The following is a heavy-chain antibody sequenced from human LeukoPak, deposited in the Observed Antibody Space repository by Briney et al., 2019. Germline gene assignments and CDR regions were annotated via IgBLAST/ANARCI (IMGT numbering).Heavy chain of an antibody. CDR2: IYSGGST. CDR1: GFTVSSNY. V-gene: IGHV3-66*01. J-gene: IGHJ4*02. D-gene: IGHD3/OR15-3a*01. CDR3: ARDSRFGHWDY. Sequence: GGSLRLSCAASGFTVSSNYMSWVRQAPGKGLEWVSVIYSGGSTYYADSVKGRFTISRDNSKNTLYLQLNSLRAEATAVYYCARDSRFGHWDYWGQGTRLSVFS.